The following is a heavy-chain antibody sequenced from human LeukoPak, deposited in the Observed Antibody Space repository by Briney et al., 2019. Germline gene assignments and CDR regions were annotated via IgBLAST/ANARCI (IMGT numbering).Heavy chain of an antibody. CDR1: GGSISSSSYY. D-gene: IGHD3-9*01. CDR3: ARDGGDYDILTGYLPRGWFDP. J-gene: IGHJ5*02. V-gene: IGHV4-39*07. Sequence: SETLSLTCTVSGGSISSSSYYWGWIRQPPGKGLEWIGSIYYSGSTNYNPSLKSRVTISVDTSKNQFSLKLSSVTAADTAVYYCARDGGDYDILTGYLPRGWFDPWGQGTLVTVSS. CDR2: IYYSGST.